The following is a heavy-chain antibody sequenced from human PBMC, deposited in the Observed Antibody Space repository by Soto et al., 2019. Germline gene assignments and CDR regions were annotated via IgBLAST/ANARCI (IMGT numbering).Heavy chain of an antibody. CDR3: TRFPSGTPVTKSDY. V-gene: IGHV3-73*01. CDR1: GFNFSGSA. CDR2: IRSKANSYAT. Sequence: GGSLRLSCVASGFNFSGSAMHWVRQASGKGLEWVGRIRSKANSYATAYAASVNGRFTTSRDDSKNTAYLQMNSLITEDTAVYYCTRFPSGTPVTKSDYWGQGTLVTVSS. J-gene: IGHJ4*02. D-gene: IGHD4-17*01.